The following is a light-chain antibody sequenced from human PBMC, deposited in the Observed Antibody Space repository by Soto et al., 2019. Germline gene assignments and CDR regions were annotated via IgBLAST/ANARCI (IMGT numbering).Light chain of an antibody. V-gene: IGKV3-11*01. CDR3: QQRSNRPPIT. J-gene: IGKJ5*01. CDR2: DAS. Sequence: EIVLTQSPATLSLSPGERATLSCRASQSVSSYLAWYQQKPGQAPRLLIYDASNRATGIPARFSGSGSGTAFSLTTISLEPEDDVVFYCQQRSNRPPITFGQGTRLEIK. CDR1: QSVSSY.